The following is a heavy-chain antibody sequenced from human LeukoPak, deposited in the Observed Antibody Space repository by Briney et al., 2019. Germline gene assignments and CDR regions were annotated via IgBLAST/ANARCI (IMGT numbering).Heavy chain of an antibody. D-gene: IGHD2-2*01. CDR3: ARDIGRDCSSTSCYFGP. V-gene: IGHV1-69*04. Sequence: SVKVSCKASGGTFSSYTISWVRQAPGQGLEWMGRIIPIFGIANYAQKFQGRVTITADKSTSTAYMELSSLRSEDTAVYYCARDIGRDCSSTSCYFGPWGQGTLVTVSS. CDR1: GGTFSSYT. J-gene: IGHJ5*02. CDR2: IIPIFGIA.